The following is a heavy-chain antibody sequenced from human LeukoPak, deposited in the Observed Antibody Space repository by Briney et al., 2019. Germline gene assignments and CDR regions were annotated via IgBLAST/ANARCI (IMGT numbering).Heavy chain of an antibody. Sequence: PVGPLRLSCAASGFTFSSYAMSWVRQAPGKGLGWVSAISGSGGSTYYADSAKGRFTISRDNSKNTLYLQMNSLRAEDTAVYYCAKDFTVAWWGQGALVTVSS. V-gene: IGHV3-23*01. J-gene: IGHJ4*02. D-gene: IGHD4-23*01. CDR1: GFTFSSYA. CDR3: AKDFTVAW. CDR2: ISGSGGST.